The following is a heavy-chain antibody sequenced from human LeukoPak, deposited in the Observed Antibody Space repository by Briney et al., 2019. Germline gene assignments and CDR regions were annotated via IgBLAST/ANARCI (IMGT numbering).Heavy chain of an antibody. CDR3: ARDQDYGTPHFYYYYMDV. J-gene: IGHJ6*03. V-gene: IGHV3-66*02. CDR1: GFTVSSNY. D-gene: IGHD4-17*01. CDR2: IYSGGST. Sequence: GRSLRLSCAASGFTVSSNYMSWVRQAPGKGLEWVSVIYSGGSTYYADSVKGRFTISRDNSKNTLYLQMNSLRAEDTAVYYCARDQDYGTPHFYYYYMDVWGKGTTVTVSS.